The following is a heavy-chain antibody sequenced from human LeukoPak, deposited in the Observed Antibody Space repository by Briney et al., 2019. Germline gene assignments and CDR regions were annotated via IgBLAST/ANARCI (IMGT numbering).Heavy chain of an antibody. Sequence: GGSLRLSCAASGFTFSKYWMHWVRQVPGEGLVWVSRIKTDGSTTNYADSVKGRFTISRDNAKNTLYLQMNGLRAEDTAVCYCARPSDRDGLQFFFESWGQGTLVTVSS. J-gene: IGHJ4*02. CDR2: IKTDGSTT. CDR1: GFTFSKYW. CDR3: ARPSDRDGLQFFFES. D-gene: IGHD5-24*01. V-gene: IGHV3-74*01.